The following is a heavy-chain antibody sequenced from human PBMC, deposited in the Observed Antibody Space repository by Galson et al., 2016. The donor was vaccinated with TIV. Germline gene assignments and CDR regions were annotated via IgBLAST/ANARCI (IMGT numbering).Heavy chain of an antibody. CDR2: INAGNGDT. Sequence: SVKVSCKASGYTFTTYATHWVRQAPGHGLEWMGWINAGNGDTKYSQKLQGRVTISRDTSASTAYMELSSLTSEDTAMYYCARGATSDWPFDYWGQATLVTVSS. D-gene: IGHD6-19*01. CDR3: ARGATSDWPFDY. V-gene: IGHV1-3*01. CDR1: GYTFTTYA. J-gene: IGHJ4*02.